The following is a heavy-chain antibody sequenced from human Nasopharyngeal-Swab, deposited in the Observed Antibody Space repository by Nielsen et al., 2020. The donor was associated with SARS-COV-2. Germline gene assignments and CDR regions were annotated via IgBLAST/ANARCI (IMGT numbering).Heavy chain of an antibody. CDR2: ISGSGAAT. Sequence: GGSLRLSCAASGFTFSKFAMGWVRQAPGKGLEWVSGISGSGAATYYADSVRGRFTISRDNSKDTLYLQMNSLRAEDTALYYCAKDSRVYSYGNFGYWGQGTLVTVSS. CDR3: AKDSRVYSYGNFGY. CDR1: GFTFSKFA. D-gene: IGHD5-18*01. J-gene: IGHJ4*02. V-gene: IGHV3-23*01.